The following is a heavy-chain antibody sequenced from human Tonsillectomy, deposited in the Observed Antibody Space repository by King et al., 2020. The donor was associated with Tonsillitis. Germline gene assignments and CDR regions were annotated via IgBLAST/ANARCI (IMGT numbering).Heavy chain of an antibody. Sequence: QLQESGSGLVKPSQTLSLTCTVSGASISIGTYYWSWIRQPAGKGLEWIGRIDTSGSTKYNPSLKSRVTLSIDTPQNQFSLKLTSMTAADTVVYYCARNRLWFGEEPNWFDPWGQGTPVTVSS. J-gene: IGHJ5*02. V-gene: IGHV4-61*02. D-gene: IGHD3-10*01. CDR2: IDTSGST. CDR3: ARNRLWFGEEPNWFDP. CDR1: GASISIGTYY.